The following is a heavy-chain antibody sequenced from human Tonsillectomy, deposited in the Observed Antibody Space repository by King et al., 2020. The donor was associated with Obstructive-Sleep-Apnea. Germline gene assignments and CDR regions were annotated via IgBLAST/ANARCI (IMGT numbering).Heavy chain of an antibody. J-gene: IGHJ4*02. D-gene: IGHD3-16*01. V-gene: IGHV4-39*07. CDR1: GGSVSSTAYY. CDR2: IYYSEST. Sequence: QLQESGPGLMKPSETLSLTCAVSGGSVSSTAYYWGWIRQPPGKGLECIGTIYYSESTYYNPSPKSRVTILLDTSKNQFSLKLSSVTAADTAVYYCAGHKDYGYHVDYWGQGTLVTVSS. CDR3: AGHKDYGYHVDY.